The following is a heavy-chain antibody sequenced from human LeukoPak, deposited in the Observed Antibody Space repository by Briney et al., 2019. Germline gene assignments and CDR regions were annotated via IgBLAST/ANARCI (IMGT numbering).Heavy chain of an antibody. CDR2: IIPIFGTA. V-gene: IGHV1-69*13. J-gene: IGHJ6*03. CDR3: ASGYCSSTSCRSSYYYYMDV. CDR1: GGTFSSYA. Sequence: GASVKVSCKASGGTFSSYAISWVRQAPGQGLEWMGGIIPIFGTANYAQKFQGRVTITADESTSTAYMELSSLRSEDTAVYYCASGYCSSTSCRSSYYYYMDVWGKGTTVTVSS. D-gene: IGHD2-2*03.